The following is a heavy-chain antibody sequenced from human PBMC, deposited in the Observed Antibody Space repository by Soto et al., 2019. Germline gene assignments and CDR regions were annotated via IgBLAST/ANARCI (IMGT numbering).Heavy chain of an antibody. CDR2: IYPGDSDT. J-gene: IGHJ6*02. CDR1: GYSFTSYW. D-gene: IGHD6-13*01. CDR3: ARHGGHKAAEDYYYYYGMDV. Sequence: PGESLKISCKGSGYSFTSYWIGWVRQMPGKGLEWMGIIYPGDSDTRYSPSFQGQVTISADKSISTAYLQWSSLKASDTAMYYCARHGGHKAAEDYYYYYGMDVWGQGTTVTVSS. V-gene: IGHV5-51*01.